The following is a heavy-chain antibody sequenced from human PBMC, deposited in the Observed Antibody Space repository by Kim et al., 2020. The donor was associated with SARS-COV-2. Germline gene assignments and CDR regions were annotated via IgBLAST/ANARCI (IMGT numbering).Heavy chain of an antibody. CDR3: ARGMARGITMKPEFDY. Sequence: GGSLRLSCAASGFTFSSYGMHWVRQAPGKGLEWVAVISYDGSNKYYADSVKGRFTISRDNSKNTLYLQMNSLRAEDTAVYYCARGMARGITMKPEFDYWGQGTLVTVSS. V-gene: IGHV3-33*05. CDR2: ISYDGSNK. J-gene: IGHJ4*02. D-gene: IGHD3-22*01. CDR1: GFTFSSYG.